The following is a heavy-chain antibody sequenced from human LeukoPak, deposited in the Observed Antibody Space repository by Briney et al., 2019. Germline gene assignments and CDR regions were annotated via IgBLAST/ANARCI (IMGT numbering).Heavy chain of an antibody. Sequence: SETLSLTCAVYGGSFSGYYWSWIRQPPGKGLEWIGEINHSGSTYYNPSLKSRVTISVDRSKNQFSLKLSSVTAADTAVYYCARERYCSGGSCHDAFDIWGQGTMVTVSS. CDR2: INHSGST. V-gene: IGHV4-34*01. CDR1: GGSFSGYY. D-gene: IGHD2-15*01. J-gene: IGHJ3*02. CDR3: ARERYCSGGSCHDAFDI.